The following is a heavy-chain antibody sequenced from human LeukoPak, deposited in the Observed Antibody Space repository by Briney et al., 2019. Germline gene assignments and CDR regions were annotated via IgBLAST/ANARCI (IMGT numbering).Heavy chain of an antibody. V-gene: IGHV3-7*05. J-gene: IGHJ4*02. CDR2: INQDGSQK. CDR1: GFPFSTHW. Sequence: PGGSLRLSCAASGFPFSTHWMSWVRQAPGKGVEWVANINQDGSQKSCVDSVKGRFSISRDNAKNSLYLQMHSLRAEDTAVYYCARSNREFASGSGDYWGQGTLVTVSS. D-gene: IGHD3-10*01. CDR3: ARSNREFASGSGDY.